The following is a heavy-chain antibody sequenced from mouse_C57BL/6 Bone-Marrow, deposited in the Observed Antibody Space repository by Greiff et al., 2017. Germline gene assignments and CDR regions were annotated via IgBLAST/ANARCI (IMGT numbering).Heavy chain of an antibody. V-gene: IGHV1-72*01. D-gene: IGHD1-1*02. CDR2: IDPNRGGT. CDR3: VRGWRGAWFAY. J-gene: IGHJ3*01. Sequence: QVQLQQPGAELVKPGASVKLSCKASGYTFTSYWMHWVKQRPGRGLEWIGRIDPNRGGTTYNEKFKSKSTLTVDKPSSTASMQLRSLTSVDSAVFYWVRGWRGAWFAYWGQGALVSVSA. CDR1: GYTFTSYW.